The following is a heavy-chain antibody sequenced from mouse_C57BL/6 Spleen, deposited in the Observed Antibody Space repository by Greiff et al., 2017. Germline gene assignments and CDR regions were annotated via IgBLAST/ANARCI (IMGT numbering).Heavy chain of an antibody. CDR2: INPGSGGT. V-gene: IGHV1-54*01. D-gene: IGHD1-1*01. J-gene: IGHJ4*01. CDR1: GYAFTNYL. Sequence: QVQLQQSGAELVRPGTSVKVSCKASGYAFTNYLIEWVKQRPGQGLEWIGVINPGSGGTNYNEKFKGKATLTADKSSSTAYMQLSSLTSEDSAVYFCARSRTVVAKGGYAMDYWGQGTSVTVSS. CDR3: ARSRTVVAKGGYAMDY.